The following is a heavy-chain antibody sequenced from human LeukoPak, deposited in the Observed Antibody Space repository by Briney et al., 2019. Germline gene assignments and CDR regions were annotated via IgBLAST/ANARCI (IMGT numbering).Heavy chain of an antibody. CDR2: IWYDGSNK. V-gene: IGHV3-33*08. CDR3: ARDRGWPAVHFDL. Sequence: GGSLRLSCAASGFTFSSYAMNWVRQAPGKGLEWVAVIWYDGSNKYYVDSVKGRFTVSRDNSKNMLYLQMNSLGAEDTALYYCARDRGWPAVHFDLWGQGTLVTVSS. CDR1: GFTFSSYA. D-gene: IGHD2-15*01. J-gene: IGHJ4*02.